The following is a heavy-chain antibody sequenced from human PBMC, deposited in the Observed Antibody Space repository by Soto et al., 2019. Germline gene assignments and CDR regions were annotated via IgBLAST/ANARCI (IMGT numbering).Heavy chain of an antibody. Sequence: GGSLRLSCAASGFTFSSYSMNWVRQAPGKGLEWVSYISSSSSTIYYADSVKGRFTISRDNAKNSLYLQMNSLRAEDTAVYYCARDGEIAARQWALARGTIDYWGQGTLVTVSS. CDR2: ISSSSSTI. D-gene: IGHD6-6*01. J-gene: IGHJ4*02. CDR1: GFTFSSYS. V-gene: IGHV3-48*01. CDR3: ARDGEIAARQWALARGTIDY.